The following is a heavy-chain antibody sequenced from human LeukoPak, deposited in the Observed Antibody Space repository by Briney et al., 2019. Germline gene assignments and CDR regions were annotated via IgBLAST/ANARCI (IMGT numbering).Heavy chain of an antibody. CDR3: ARSEGRWFGELLGYYYYMDV. Sequence: ASVKVSCKASGYTFTSYDINWVRQATGQGLEWMGWMNPNSGNTGYAQKFQGRVTITRNTSISTAYMELSSLRSEDTAVYYCARSEGRWFGELLGYYYYMDVWRKGTTVTVSS. CDR1: GYTFTSYD. V-gene: IGHV1-8*01. CDR2: MNPNSGNT. D-gene: IGHD3-10*01. J-gene: IGHJ6*03.